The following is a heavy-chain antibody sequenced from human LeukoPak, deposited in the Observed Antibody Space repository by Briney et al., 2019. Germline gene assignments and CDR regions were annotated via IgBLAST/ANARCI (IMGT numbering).Heavy chain of an antibody. J-gene: IGHJ4*02. CDR2: MKQDGGEI. Sequence: PGGSLRLSCVVSGFTFNNYWMSWVRQAPGKGLESGATMKQDGGEIYYVDSVRGRFTISRDNAKNSLYLQMNSLRAEDTAMYYCARGRLYYDSSGYPHFDYWGQGTLVSVSS. CDR3: ARGRLYYDSSGYPHFDY. CDR1: GFTFNNYW. V-gene: IGHV3-7*01. D-gene: IGHD3-22*01.